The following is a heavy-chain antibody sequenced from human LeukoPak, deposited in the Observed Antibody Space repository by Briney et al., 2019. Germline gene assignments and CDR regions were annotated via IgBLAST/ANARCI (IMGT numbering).Heavy chain of an antibody. CDR3: ARGQYYYDSSRQDFDI. V-gene: IGHV3-30*04. J-gene: IGHJ3*02. CDR1: GFTFSSYA. D-gene: IGHD3-22*01. Sequence: GGSLRLSCAASGFTFSSYAMHWVRQAPGEGLEWVAVISYDGSNKYYADSVKGRFTISRDNSKNTLYLQMNSLRAEDTAVYYCARGQYYYDSSRQDFDIWGQGTMVTVSS. CDR2: ISYDGSNK.